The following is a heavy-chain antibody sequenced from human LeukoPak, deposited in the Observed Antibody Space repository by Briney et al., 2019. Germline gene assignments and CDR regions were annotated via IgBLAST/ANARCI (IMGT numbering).Heavy chain of an antibody. CDR2: INPNSGGT. CDR3: TRGARGGGYEAFDF. Sequence: ASVKVSCKASGYTFTSYGISWVRQAPGQGLEWMAWINPNSGGTDYADRFQGRVTVTRDTSISTGYMELTRLRSDDTAVYYCTRGARGGGYEAFDFWGQGTLVAVSS. CDR1: GYTFTSYG. V-gene: IGHV1-2*02. D-gene: IGHD5-12*01. J-gene: IGHJ4*02.